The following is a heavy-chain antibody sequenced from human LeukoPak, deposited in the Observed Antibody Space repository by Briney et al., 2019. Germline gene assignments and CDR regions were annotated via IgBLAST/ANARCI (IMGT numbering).Heavy chain of an antibody. Sequence: GGSLRLSCAAPGFTFNSYTMHWVRQAPGKGLEWVAVMSSDGNKKFYAEYVKGRFTISRDNSENTLYLEMNSLRGEGTAVYYCAREMTTVTVYGMDVWGQGTTVTVSS. V-gene: IGHV3-30-3*01. CDR1: GFTFNSYT. J-gene: IGHJ6*02. CDR3: AREMTTVTVYGMDV. CDR2: MSSDGNKK. D-gene: IGHD4-11*01.